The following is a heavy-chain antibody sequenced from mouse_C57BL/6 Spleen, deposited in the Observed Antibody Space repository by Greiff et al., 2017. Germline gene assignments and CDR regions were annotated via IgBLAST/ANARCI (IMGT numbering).Heavy chain of an antibody. CDR3: AGGRAAQAPFAY. D-gene: IGHD3-2*02. CDR2: IYPGDGDT. V-gene: IGHV1-82*01. J-gene: IGHJ3*01. CDR1: GYAFSSSW. Sequence: QVQLQQSGPELVKPGASVKISCKASGYAFSSSWMNWVKQRPGKGLEWIGRIYPGDGDTNYNGKFKGKATLTADKSSSTAYMQLSSLTSEDSAVYFCAGGRAAQAPFAYWGQGTLVTVSA.